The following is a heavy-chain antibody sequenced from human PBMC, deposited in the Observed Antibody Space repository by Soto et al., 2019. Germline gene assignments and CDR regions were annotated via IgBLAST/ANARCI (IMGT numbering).Heavy chain of an antibody. CDR3: ARGRGQLRYSPGDYYMDV. CDR2: MNPNSGNT. Sequence: ASVKVSCKASGYTFTSYDINWVRQATGQGLEWLGWMNPNSGNTGYAQKFQGRVTMTRNTPISTAYMGPSSLRSEETPVYYCARGRGQLRYSPGDYYMDVGGKGTTVTVS. CDR1: GYTFTSYD. J-gene: IGHJ6*03. D-gene: IGHD3-9*01. V-gene: IGHV1-8*01.